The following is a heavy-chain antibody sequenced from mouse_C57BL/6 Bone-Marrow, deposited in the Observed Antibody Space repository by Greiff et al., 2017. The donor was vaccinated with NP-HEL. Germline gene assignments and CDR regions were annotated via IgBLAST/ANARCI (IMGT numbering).Heavy chain of an antibody. D-gene: IGHD1-1*01. V-gene: IGHV14-4*01. CDR2: IDPENGDT. CDR3: TSYYYGSSPFYYFDY. J-gene: IGHJ2*01. CDR1: GFNIKDDY. Sequence: VQLQQSGAELVRPGASVKLSCTASGFNIKDDYMHWVKQRPEQGLEWIGWIDPENGDTEYASKFQGKATITADTSSNTAYLQLSSLTSEDTAVYYCTSYYYGSSPFYYFDYWGQGTTLTVSS.